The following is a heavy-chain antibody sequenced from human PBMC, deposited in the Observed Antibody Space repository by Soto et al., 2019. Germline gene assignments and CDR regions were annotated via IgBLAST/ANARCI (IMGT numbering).Heavy chain of an antibody. D-gene: IGHD3-10*01. Sequence: SETLSLTCTVSGGSLSSYWWSWIRQPPGKGLEWIGYIYYTGSTNYNPSLKSRVTISLDASKSQFSLKLNSATAADTAVYYCARGPGASGTYHYFFDYWGPGTLVTVSS. J-gene: IGHJ4*02. CDR2: IYYTGST. CDR3: ARGPGASGTYHYFFDY. CDR1: GGSLSSYW. V-gene: IGHV4-59*01.